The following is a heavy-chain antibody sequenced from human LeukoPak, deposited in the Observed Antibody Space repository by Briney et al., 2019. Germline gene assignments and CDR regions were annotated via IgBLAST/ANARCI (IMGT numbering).Heavy chain of an antibody. CDR2: INPSGGSP. V-gene: IGHV1-46*01. J-gene: IGHJ5*02. CDR3: ASQPKYTSSLNWFDP. CDR1: LSTFTNCY. D-gene: IGHD6-13*01. Sequence: ASVKVSCKASLSTFTNCYIHWVRQAPGQGLEWMGMINPSGGSPNYAQTFQGRVTMTRDTSTSTVYMELSSLRSEDTAVYYCASQPKYTSSLNWFDPWGQGTLVTVSS.